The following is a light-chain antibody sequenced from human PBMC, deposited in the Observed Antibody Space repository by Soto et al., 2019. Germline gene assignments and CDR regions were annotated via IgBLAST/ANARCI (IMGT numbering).Light chain of an antibody. CDR3: CSYAGSISGRV. CDR2: EGS. V-gene: IGLV2-23*01. J-gene: IGLJ1*01. CDR1: SSDVGSYNL. Sequence: QSALTQPASVSGSPGQSITISCTGTSSDVGSYNLVSWYQQHPGKAPKLMIYEGSKRPSGVSNRFSGSKSGNTASLTISGLQAEDEADYYCCSYAGSISGRVFGTGTKLTVL.